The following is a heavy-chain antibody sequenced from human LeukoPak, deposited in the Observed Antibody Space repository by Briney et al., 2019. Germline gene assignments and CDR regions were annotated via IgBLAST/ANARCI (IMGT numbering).Heavy chain of an antibody. CDR1: GGTYSSYA. CDR2: IIPIFGTA. CDR3: ATDSPHPSDYYDSSHPHYFDY. Sequence: ASVKVSCKASGGTYSSYAISWVRQAPGQGLEWMGGIIPIFGTANYAQKFQGRVTITTDESTSTAYMELSSLRSEDTAVYYCATDSPHPSDYYDSSHPHYFDYWGQGTLVTVSS. V-gene: IGHV1-69*05. J-gene: IGHJ4*02. D-gene: IGHD3-22*01.